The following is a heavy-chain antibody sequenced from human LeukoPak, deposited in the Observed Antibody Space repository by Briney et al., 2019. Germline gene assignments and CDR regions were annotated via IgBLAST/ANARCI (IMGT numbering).Heavy chain of an antibody. CDR3: ARDLVAAAPTPNWLDP. D-gene: IGHD6-13*01. Sequence: SETLSLTCTVSGGSISSYYWSWIRQPAGKGLEWIGRIYTSGSTNYNPSLKSRVTMSVDTSKNQFSLKLSSVTAADTAVYYCARDLVAAAPTPNWLDPWGQGTLVTVSS. CDR2: IYTSGST. V-gene: IGHV4-4*07. J-gene: IGHJ5*02. CDR1: GGSISSYY.